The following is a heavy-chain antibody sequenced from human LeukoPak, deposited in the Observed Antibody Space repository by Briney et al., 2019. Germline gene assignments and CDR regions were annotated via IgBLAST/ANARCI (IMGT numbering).Heavy chain of an antibody. Sequence: ASVKVSCKASGYTFTSYGINWVRHAPGQGLEWMGWISAYNGNRNYAQKPQGRVTMTTDTSTSTAYMELRSLRSDDTAVYYCARDWRKGIEVAAHHDAFDIWGQGTMVTVSS. V-gene: IGHV1-18*01. CDR3: ARDWRKGIEVAAHHDAFDI. CDR1: GYTFTSYG. CDR2: ISAYNGNR. J-gene: IGHJ3*02. D-gene: IGHD6-19*01.